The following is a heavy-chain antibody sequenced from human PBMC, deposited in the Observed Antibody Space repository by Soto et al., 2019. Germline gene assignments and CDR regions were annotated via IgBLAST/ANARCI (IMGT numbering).Heavy chain of an antibody. D-gene: IGHD4-17*01. V-gene: IGHV4-59*01. CDR1: GGSISSYY. J-gene: IGHJ4*02. Sequence: SETLSLTCTVSGGSISSYYWSWIRQPPGKGLEWIGYIYYSGSTNYNPSLKSRVTISVDTSKNQFSLKLSSVTAADTAVYYCAREHGDYDYLDYWGQGTLVTLSS. CDR2: IYYSGST. CDR3: AREHGDYDYLDY.